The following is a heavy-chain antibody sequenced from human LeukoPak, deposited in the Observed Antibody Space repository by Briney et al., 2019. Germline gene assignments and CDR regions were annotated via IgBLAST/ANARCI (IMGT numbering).Heavy chain of an antibody. Sequence: PGGSLRLSCTASGFIFSTYAMSWVRQAPGKGLEYVSSITGSAFSTYYADSVKGRFTISRDNSKNTLYLQMNGLRAEDTAVYYCYGGNAEHWGQGTLVTVSA. J-gene: IGHJ1*01. CDR3: YGGNAEH. V-gene: IGHV3-23*01. CDR2: ITGSAFST. CDR1: GFIFSTYA. D-gene: IGHD4-23*01.